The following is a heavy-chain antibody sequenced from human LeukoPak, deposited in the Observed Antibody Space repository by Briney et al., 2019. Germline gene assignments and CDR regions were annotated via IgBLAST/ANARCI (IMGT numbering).Heavy chain of an antibody. Sequence: GASVKVSCKASGYTFTGYYMHWMRQAPGQGLEWMGWINPNSGDTNYAQKFQGRVTMTRDTSINTAYMELGRLRSDDTAVYYCARVVTVTTGGDLWFDPWGQGTLVTVSS. V-gene: IGHV1-2*02. D-gene: IGHD4-17*01. CDR1: GYTFTGYY. J-gene: IGHJ5*02. CDR3: ARVVTVTTGGDLWFDP. CDR2: INPNSGDT.